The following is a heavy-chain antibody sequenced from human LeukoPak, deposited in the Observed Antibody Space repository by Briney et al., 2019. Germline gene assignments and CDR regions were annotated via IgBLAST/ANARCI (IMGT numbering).Heavy chain of an antibody. CDR3: ARDRYSSGWQGFD. CDR2: INSDGSST. J-gene: IGHJ4*02. CDR1: GFTFSSYW. D-gene: IGHD6-19*01. Sequence: GESLRLSCAVSGFTFSSYWMHWVRQAPGKGLVWVSHINSDGSSTSYADSVKGRFTISRDNAKNTLYLQMNSLRAEDTAVYYCARDRYSSGWQGFDWGQGTLVTVSS. V-gene: IGHV3-74*01.